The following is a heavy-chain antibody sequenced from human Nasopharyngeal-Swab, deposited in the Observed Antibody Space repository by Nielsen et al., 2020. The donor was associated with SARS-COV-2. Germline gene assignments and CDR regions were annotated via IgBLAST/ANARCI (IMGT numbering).Heavy chain of an antibody. J-gene: IGHJ6*02. CDR3: ARDGVGATIYYYYGMDV. Sequence: GGSLRLSCAASGFTVSSNYMNWVRQAPGKGLEWVSVFYSGGSTYHADSVKGRFTISRDNSKNSLYLQMNSLRDEDTAVYYCARDGVGATIYYYYGMDVWGQGTTVTVSS. CDR2: FYSGGST. CDR1: GFTVSSNY. V-gene: IGHV3-66*01. D-gene: IGHD1-26*01.